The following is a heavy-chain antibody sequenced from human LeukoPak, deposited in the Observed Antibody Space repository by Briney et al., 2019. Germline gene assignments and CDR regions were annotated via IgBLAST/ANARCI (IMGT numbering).Heavy chain of an antibody. J-gene: IGHJ6*02. Sequence: EASVKVSCKASGGTFSSYAISWVRQAPGQGLEWMGRIIPILGIANYAQKFQGRVTITADTSTSTAYMELSSLRSEDTAVYYCARDCSSGYYYHYYYGMDVWGQGTTVTVSS. V-gene: IGHV1-69*04. CDR3: ARDCSSGYYYHYYYGMDV. CDR2: IIPILGIA. D-gene: IGHD3-22*01. CDR1: GGTFSSYA.